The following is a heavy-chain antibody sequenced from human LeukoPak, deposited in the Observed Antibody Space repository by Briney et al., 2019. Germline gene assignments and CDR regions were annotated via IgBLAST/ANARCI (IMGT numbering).Heavy chain of an antibody. Sequence: GSLRLSCAASGFTVSSYNMNWVRQAPGKGLEWVSYISSSGSTIYYADSVKGRFTISRDNAKNSLYLQMNSLRAEDTAVYYCAELGITMIGGVWGKGTTVTISS. D-gene: IGHD3-10*02. CDR2: ISSSGSTI. CDR3: AELGITMIGGV. CDR1: GFTVSSYN. V-gene: IGHV3-48*04. J-gene: IGHJ6*04.